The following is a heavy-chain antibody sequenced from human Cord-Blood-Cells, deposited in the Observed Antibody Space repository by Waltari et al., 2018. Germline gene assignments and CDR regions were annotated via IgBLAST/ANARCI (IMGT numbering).Heavy chain of an antibody. D-gene: IGHD3-10*01. CDR1: GYTLTELS. CDR2: FDPEDGET. CDR3: ATGFINYYGSGSHWFDP. V-gene: IGHV1-24*01. J-gene: IGHJ5*02. Sequence: QVQLVQSGAEVKKPGASVKVSCQVFGYTLTELSMHWVRQAPGKGLEWMGGFDPEDGETIYAQKFQGRVTMTEDTSTDTAYMELSSLRSEDTAVYYCATGFINYYGSGSHWFDPWGQGTLVTVSS.